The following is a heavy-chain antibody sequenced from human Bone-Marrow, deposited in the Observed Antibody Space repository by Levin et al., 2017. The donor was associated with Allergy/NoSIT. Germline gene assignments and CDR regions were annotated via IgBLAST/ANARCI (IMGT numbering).Heavy chain of an antibody. CDR2: MNPNSGNT. CDR1: GYTFTSYD. V-gene: IGHV1-8*01. CDR3: ARGRTGTTERPLNFDY. D-gene: IGHD1-7*01. Sequence: ASVKVSCKASGYTFTSYDINWVRQATGQGLEWMGWMNPNSGNTGYAQKFRGRVTMTRNTSISTAYMELSSLRSEDTAVYYCARGRTGTTERPLNFDYWGQGTLVTVSS. J-gene: IGHJ4*02.